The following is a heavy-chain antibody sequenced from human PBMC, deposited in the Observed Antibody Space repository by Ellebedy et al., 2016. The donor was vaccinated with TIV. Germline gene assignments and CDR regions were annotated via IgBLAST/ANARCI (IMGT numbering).Heavy chain of an antibody. Sequence: MPSETLSLTCNVSGGSISSYWWSWIRQPPGKEMEWIGYIYRSGSTNYNPSLKSRVTISVDTSNNQLSLNLRSVTAADTAVYYCARDSFRNNSWFYFDFWGQGALVTVSS. D-gene: IGHD1/OR15-1a*01. V-gene: IGHV4-59*01. CDR3: ARDSFRNNSWFYFDF. CDR2: IYRSGST. CDR1: GGSISSYW. J-gene: IGHJ4*02.